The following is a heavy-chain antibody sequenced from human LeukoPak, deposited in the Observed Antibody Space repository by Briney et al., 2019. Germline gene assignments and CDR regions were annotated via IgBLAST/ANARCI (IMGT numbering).Heavy chain of an antibody. J-gene: IGHJ4*02. CDR3: AALDHGHDF. CDR2: ISSSGSTI. CDR1: GFTFSDYF. V-gene: IGHV3-11*04. Sequence: KPGGSLRLSCAASGFTFSDYFMTWIRQAPGKWLEWVSYISSSGSTIFYADSVKGRFTISRDNAKNTLYLQMNSLRADDTAMYYCAALDHGHDFWGQGTLVTVSS.